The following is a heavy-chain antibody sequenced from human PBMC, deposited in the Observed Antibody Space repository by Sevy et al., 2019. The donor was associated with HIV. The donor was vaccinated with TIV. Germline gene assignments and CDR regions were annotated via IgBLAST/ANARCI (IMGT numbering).Heavy chain of an antibody. Sequence: GGSLRLACEASGFTFSSYWMNWVRRAPGKGLEWVANIKEDGSDKYYVDSVKGRFTISRDNAQNSLYLEMNSLRAEDTAVYYCARWDVWGKGTKVTVSS. CDR1: GFTFSSYW. V-gene: IGHV3-7*01. J-gene: IGHJ6*04. CDR3: ARWDV. CDR2: IKEDGSDK.